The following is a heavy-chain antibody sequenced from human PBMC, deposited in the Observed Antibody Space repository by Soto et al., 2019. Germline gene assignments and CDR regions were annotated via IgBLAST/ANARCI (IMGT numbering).Heavy chain of an antibody. CDR1: GDSIGSGEYY. CDR3: ARAGENETVAVGWFDS. J-gene: IGHJ5*01. Sequence: QVQLQESGPGLVKPSQTLSLTCTVSGDSIGSGEYYWTWIRQPPGKGLEWIGYIFSLGTTYYNPSLRSCVIMSADTSKNQFSLQLRSVTAADTAVYYCARAGENETVAVGWFDSWGQGSLVTVSS. D-gene: IGHD1-1*01. V-gene: IGHV4-30-4*01. CDR2: IFSLGTT.